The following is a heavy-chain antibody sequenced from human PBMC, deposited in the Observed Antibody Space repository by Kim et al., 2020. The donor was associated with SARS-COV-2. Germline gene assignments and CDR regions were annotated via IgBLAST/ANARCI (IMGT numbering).Heavy chain of an antibody. CDR2: IIPIFGTA. Sequence: SVKVSCKASGGTFSSYAISWVRQAPGQGLEWMGGIIPIFGTANYAQKFQGRVTITADESTSTAYMELSSLRSEDTAVYYCATDGVYCSSTSCPDYWGQGTLVTVSS. CDR1: GGTFSSYA. CDR3: ATDGVYCSSTSCPDY. V-gene: IGHV1-69*13. D-gene: IGHD2-2*01. J-gene: IGHJ4*02.